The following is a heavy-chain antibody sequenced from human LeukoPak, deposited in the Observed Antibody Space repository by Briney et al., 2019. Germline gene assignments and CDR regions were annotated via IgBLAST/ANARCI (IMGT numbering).Heavy chain of an antibody. D-gene: IGHD3-10*01. CDR1: GGSISSYY. V-gene: IGHV4-59*04. Sequence: PSETLSLTCTVSGGSISSYYWSWIRQPPGKGLEWIGSIYHSGSTYYNPSLKSRVTISVDTSKNQFSLKLSSVTAADTAVYYCARRTLRSYYNPYFDCWGQGTLVTVSS. CDR3: ARRTLRSYYNPYFDC. J-gene: IGHJ4*02. CDR2: IYHSGST.